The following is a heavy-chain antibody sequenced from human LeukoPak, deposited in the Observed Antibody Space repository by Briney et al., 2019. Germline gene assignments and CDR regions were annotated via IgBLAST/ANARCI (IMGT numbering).Heavy chain of an antibody. CDR2: IGTAGDT. CDR3: ARARGSGSYHLDY. CDR1: GFTFSSYD. J-gene: IGHJ4*02. V-gene: IGHV3-13*04. Sequence: GGSLRLSCAASGFTFSSYDMHWVRRPTGKGLEWGSGIGTAGDTYSPGSVKGRFTISRENAKNSLYLQMNSLRAGDTAVYYCARARGSGSYHLDYWGQGTLVTVSS. D-gene: IGHD3-10*01.